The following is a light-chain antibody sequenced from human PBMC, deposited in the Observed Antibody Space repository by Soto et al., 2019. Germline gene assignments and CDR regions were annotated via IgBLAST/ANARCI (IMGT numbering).Light chain of an antibody. J-gene: IGKJ5*01. Sequence: AIPVTQSPSSLSASVGDRVTITCRASQDIRGALAWYQQKPGKAPKLLIYDVSTVQSGVPSRFSGRGSGTDFTLTITSLQPEDFATYYCQQFNIYPITFGQGTRLDI. CDR2: DVS. CDR1: QDIRGA. V-gene: IGKV1-13*02. CDR3: QQFNIYPIT.